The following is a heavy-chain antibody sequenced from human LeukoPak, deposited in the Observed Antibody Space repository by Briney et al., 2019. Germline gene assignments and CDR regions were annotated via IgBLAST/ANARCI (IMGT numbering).Heavy chain of an antibody. D-gene: IGHD2-2*01. V-gene: IGHV3-15*01. CDR1: GFTFSNAW. CDR3: TTVSVVVPAAPPS. Sequence: PGGSLRLSCAASGFTFSNAWMSWVRQAPGKGLEWVGRIKSKTDGGTTDYAAPVKGRFTISRDDSKNTLYLQMNSLKTEDTAVYYRTTVSVVVPAAPPSWGQATLVTVSS. CDR2: IKSKTDGGTT. J-gene: IGHJ4*02.